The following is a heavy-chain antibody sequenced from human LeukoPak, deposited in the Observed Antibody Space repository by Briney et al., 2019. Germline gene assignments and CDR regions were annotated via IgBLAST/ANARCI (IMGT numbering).Heavy chain of an antibody. CDR1: GYTFTSYS. Sequence: ASVKVSCKASGYTFTSYSIIWVRQAPGQGLEWMGWISTYNGNTNYAQKLQGRVTMTTDTSTSTAFMELRSLRSDDTAVYYCARAVTGTYRGDYWGQGTLVTVSS. CDR2: ISTYNGNT. J-gene: IGHJ4*02. CDR3: ARAVTGTYRGDY. D-gene: IGHD1-7*01. V-gene: IGHV1-18*01.